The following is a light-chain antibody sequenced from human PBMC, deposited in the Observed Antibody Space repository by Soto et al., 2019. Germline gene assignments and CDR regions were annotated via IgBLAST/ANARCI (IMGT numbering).Light chain of an antibody. J-gene: IGKJ2*01. CDR3: QQYDSIPYT. V-gene: IGKV1-5*03. CDR1: QTINSW. CDR2: KAS. Sequence: DIQMTQSPSTLSASVRDRVTITCRASQTINSWLAWYQQRPGTAPRLLIYKASTLESGVPSRFSGRGSGTEFTLTNSTQQPDDFATYYCQQYDSIPYTFGQGTKLDIK.